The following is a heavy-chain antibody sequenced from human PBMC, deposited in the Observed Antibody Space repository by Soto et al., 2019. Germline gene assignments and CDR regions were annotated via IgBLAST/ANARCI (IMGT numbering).Heavy chain of an antibody. J-gene: IGHJ4*02. CDR1: GESISSYY. V-gene: IGHV4-59*01. D-gene: IGHD3-22*01. CDR2: LYYGRSA. CDR3: ALRSMAVVPEY. Sequence: QVQLQESGPGLVKPSETLSLTCAVSGESISSYYCMWIRQPPGKGLESIGYLYYGRSANYNPSLKSRVTLSVDTSTNQCSLTLSSMTAAGTAVYYCALRSMAVVPEYWGQGTLVTVSS.